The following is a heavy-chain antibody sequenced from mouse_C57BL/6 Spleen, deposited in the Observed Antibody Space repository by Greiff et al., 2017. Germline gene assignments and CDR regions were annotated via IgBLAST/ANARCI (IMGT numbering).Heavy chain of an antibody. D-gene: IGHD3-2*02. CDR1: GYTFTSYW. CDR3: ARQLRPTDYAMDY. Sequence: QVQLQQPGAELVMPGASVKLSCKASGYTFTSYWMHWVKQRPGQGLEWLGEIDPSDSYTNYNQKFKGKSTLTVDKSSSTAYMQLSILTSEDSAVYYCARQLRPTDYAMDYWGQGTSVTVSS. CDR2: IDPSDSYT. J-gene: IGHJ4*01. V-gene: IGHV1-69*01.